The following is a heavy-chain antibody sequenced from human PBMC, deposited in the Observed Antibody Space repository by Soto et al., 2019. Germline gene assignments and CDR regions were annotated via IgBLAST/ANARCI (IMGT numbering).Heavy chain of an antibody. CDR2: IYHSGST. D-gene: IGHD1-26*01. CDR3: ARFRSDYYYYYGMDV. Sequence: SETLSLTCTVSGYSISSGYYWGWIRQPPGKGLEWIGSIYHSGSTYYNPSLKSRVTISVDTSKNQFSLKLISVTAADTAVYYCARFRSDYYYYYGMDVWGQGTTVTVSS. V-gene: IGHV4-38-2*02. J-gene: IGHJ6*02. CDR1: GYSISSGYY.